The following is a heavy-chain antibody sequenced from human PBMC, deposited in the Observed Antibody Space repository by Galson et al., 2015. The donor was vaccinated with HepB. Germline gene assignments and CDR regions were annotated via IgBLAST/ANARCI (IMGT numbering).Heavy chain of an antibody. D-gene: IGHD2-15*01. CDR2: ISSSSSYI. V-gene: IGHV3-21*01. J-gene: IGHJ4*02. Sequence: SLRLSCAASGFTFSSYSMNWVRQAPGKGLEWVSSISSSSSYIYYADSVKGRFTISRDNAKNSLYLQMNSLRAEDTAVYYCARDFLIGARGSAFDYWGQGTLVTVSS. CDR1: GFTFSSYS. CDR3: ARDFLIGARGSAFDY.